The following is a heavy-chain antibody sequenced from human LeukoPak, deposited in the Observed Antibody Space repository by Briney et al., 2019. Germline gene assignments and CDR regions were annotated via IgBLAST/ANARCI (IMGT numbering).Heavy chain of an antibody. Sequence: GGSLRLSCAASGFRFSNYEMDWVRPAPGKGLEWVSYISIGGDTRHYADSVKGRFTISRDNAKNSVYLQMNSLRAEDTAVYFCASLWELTMAWGQGTLVTVSS. CDR3: ASLWELTMA. CDR2: ISIGGDTR. CDR1: GFRFSNYE. J-gene: IGHJ5*02. V-gene: IGHV3-48*03. D-gene: IGHD3-16*01.